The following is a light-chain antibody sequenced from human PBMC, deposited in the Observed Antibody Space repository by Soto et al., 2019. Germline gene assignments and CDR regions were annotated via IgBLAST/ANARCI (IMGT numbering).Light chain of an antibody. CDR1: SSDLAIYNY. Sequence: QSALTQPASVSGSPGQSITISCTGTSSDLAIYNYVSWYQQQPGKAPKLLIYGNSNRPSGVPDRFSGSKSGTSASLAITGLQAEDEADYYCQSYDSSLSGPYVVFGGGTKVTVL. CDR3: QSYDSSLSGPYVV. V-gene: IGLV2-14*03. J-gene: IGLJ2*01. CDR2: GNS.